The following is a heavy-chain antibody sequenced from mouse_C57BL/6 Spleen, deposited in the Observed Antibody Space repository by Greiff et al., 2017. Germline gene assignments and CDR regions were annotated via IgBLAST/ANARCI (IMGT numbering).Heavy chain of an antibody. CDR2: ISSGSSTI. CDR3: ARPYDGYYVNYAMDY. Sequence: EVQLQESGGGLVKPGGSLKLSCAASGFTFSDYGMHWVRQAPEKGLEWVAYISSGSSTIYCADTVKGRFTISRDNAKNTLFLQMTSLRSEDTAMYYCARPYDGYYVNYAMDYWGQGTSVTVSS. J-gene: IGHJ4*01. CDR1: GFTFSDYG. V-gene: IGHV5-17*01. D-gene: IGHD2-3*01.